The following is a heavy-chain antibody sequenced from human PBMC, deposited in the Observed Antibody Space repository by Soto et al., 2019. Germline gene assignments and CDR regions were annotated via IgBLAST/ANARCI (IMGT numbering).Heavy chain of an antibody. J-gene: IGHJ1*01. CDR3: AKEGYSSSPQEGEYFQH. V-gene: IGHV3-23*01. D-gene: IGHD6-6*01. CDR2: ISGSGGST. Sequence: GGSLRLSCAASGFTFSSYAMSWVRQAPGKGLEWVSAISGSGGSTYYADSVKGRFTISRDNSKNTLYLQMNSLSAEDTAVYYCAKEGYSSSPQEGEYFQHWGQGTLVTVSS. CDR1: GFTFSSYA.